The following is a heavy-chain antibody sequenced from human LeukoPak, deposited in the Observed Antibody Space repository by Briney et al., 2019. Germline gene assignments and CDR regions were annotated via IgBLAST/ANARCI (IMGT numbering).Heavy chain of an antibody. CDR2: INPNSGGT. CDR3: AREENSSGWYACAFDI. CDR1: GYTFTGYY. J-gene: IGHJ3*02. Sequence: ASVKASCKASGYTFTGYYMHWVRQAPGQGLEWMGWINPNSGGTNYAQKFQGRVTMTRDTSISTAYMELSRLRSDDTAVYYCAREENSSGWYACAFDIWGQGTMVTVSS. V-gene: IGHV1-2*02. D-gene: IGHD6-19*01.